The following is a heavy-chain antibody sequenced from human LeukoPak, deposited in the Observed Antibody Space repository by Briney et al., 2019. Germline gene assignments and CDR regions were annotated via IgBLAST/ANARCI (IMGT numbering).Heavy chain of an antibody. J-gene: IGHJ4*02. D-gene: IGHD3-10*01. CDR1: GFTFSSYW. CDR2: IKQDGSEK. Sequence: GGSLRLSCAAPGFTFSSYWMSWVRQAPGKGLEWVANIKQDGSEKYYVDSVKGRFTISRDNAKNSLYLQMNSLRAEDTAVYYCARESLWFGELSRGAIDYWGQGTLVTVSS. V-gene: IGHV3-7*01. CDR3: ARESLWFGELSRGAIDY.